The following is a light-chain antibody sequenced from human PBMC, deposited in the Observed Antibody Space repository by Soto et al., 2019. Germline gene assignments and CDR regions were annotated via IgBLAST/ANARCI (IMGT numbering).Light chain of an antibody. CDR2: GAS. Sequence: IVMTQSPATLSVSPGEGVTLSCRASQSVGSNLAWYQHKPGQAPRLLIYGASTRATGIPARFSGSGSGTEFTLTISSLQSEDFAVYYCQQYNNWPQTFGQGTKVDIK. J-gene: IGKJ1*01. CDR3: QQYNNWPQT. CDR1: QSVGSN. V-gene: IGKV3-15*01.